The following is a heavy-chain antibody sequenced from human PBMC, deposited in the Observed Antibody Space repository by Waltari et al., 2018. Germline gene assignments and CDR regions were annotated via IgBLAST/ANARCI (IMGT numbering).Heavy chain of an antibody. Sequence: QLQLQESGPGLVKPSETLSLPCTVYGGSIHSSSYYWGWIRQPPGKGLEWIGSIYYSGSTYYNPSLKSRVTISVDTSKNQFSLKLSSVTAADTAVYYCASSGWYSGRLDYWGQGTLVTVSS. CDR2: IYYSGST. CDR3: ASSGWYSGRLDY. CDR1: GGSIHSSSYY. J-gene: IGHJ4*02. V-gene: IGHV4-39*07. D-gene: IGHD6-19*01.